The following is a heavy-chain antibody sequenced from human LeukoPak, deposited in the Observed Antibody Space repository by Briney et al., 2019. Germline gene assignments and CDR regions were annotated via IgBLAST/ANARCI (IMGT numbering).Heavy chain of an antibody. D-gene: IGHD2-15*01. V-gene: IGHV1-3*01. J-gene: IGHJ4*02. Sequence: ASVNVSCKASGYTFTSYYMHWVRQAPGQRLEWMGWINAGNGNTKYSQKFQGRVTITRDTSASTAYMELSSLRSEDTAVYYCARNSEVAEFDYWGQGTLVTVSS. CDR3: ARNSEVAEFDY. CDR1: GYTFTSYY. CDR2: INAGNGNT.